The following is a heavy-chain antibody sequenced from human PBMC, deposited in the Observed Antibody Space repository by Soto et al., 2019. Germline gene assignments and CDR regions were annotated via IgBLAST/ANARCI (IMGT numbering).Heavy chain of an antibody. D-gene: IGHD4-17*01. Sequence: ASVKVSCKASGYTFTSYDINWVRQATGQGLEWMGWMNPNSVNTGYAQKFQGRVTMTRNTSISTAYMELSSLRSEDTAVYYCARGVDYAAYYYYYYMDVWGKGTTVTVSS. CDR3: ARGVDYAAYYYYYYMDV. CDR2: MNPNSVNT. V-gene: IGHV1-8*01. J-gene: IGHJ6*03. CDR1: GYTFTSYD.